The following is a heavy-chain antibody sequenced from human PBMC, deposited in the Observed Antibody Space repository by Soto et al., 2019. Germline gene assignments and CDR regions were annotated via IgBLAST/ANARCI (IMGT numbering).Heavy chain of an antibody. CDR1: GFTFSSYE. J-gene: IGHJ4*02. D-gene: IGHD6-13*01. CDR2: ISSSGSTI. CDR3: ARVETGIAAAGYYFDY. Sequence: EVQLVESGVGLVQPGGSLRLSCAASGFTFSSYEMNWVRQAPGKGLEWVSYISSSGSTIYYADSVKGRFTISRDNAKNSLYLQMNSLRAEDTAVYYCARVETGIAAAGYYFDYWGQGTLVTVSS. V-gene: IGHV3-48*03.